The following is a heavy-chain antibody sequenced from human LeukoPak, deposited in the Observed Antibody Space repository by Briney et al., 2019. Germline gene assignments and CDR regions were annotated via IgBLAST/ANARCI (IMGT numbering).Heavy chain of an antibody. Sequence: SVKGRFTISRDNAKKSLYLQMNSLRAEDTAVYYCARTVGGYCFDYWGQGSLVTVSS. D-gene: IGHD1-26*01. V-gene: IGHV3-21*01. J-gene: IGHJ4*02. CDR3: ARTVGGYCFDY.